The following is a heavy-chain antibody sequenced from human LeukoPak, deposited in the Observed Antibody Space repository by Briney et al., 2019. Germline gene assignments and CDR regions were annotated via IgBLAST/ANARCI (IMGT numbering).Heavy chain of an antibody. D-gene: IGHD3-10*01. Sequence: PGGSLRLSCAASGVTLTGYSTNWVRQAPGKGLEWVSSISSSSSYIYYADSVKGRFTISRDNANNSLYLQMNSLRVEDTAVYYCARDHLWFGELFESWDQGTTVTVSS. CDR1: GVTLTGYS. CDR2: ISSSSSYI. J-gene: IGHJ4*02. V-gene: IGHV3-21*01. CDR3: ARDHLWFGELFES.